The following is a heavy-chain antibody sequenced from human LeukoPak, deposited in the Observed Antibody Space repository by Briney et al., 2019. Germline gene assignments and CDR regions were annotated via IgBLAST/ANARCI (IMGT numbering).Heavy chain of an antibody. CDR1: VFTFSNFW. CDR3: AKDLGYCSSTSCFYYYYYGMDV. D-gene: IGHD2-2*01. J-gene: IGHJ6*02. V-gene: IGHV3-23*01. Sequence: GGSLRLSCTASVFTFSNFWMGWVRQAPGKGLEWVSAISGSGGSTYYADSVKGRFTISRDNSKNTLYLQMNSLRAEDTAVYYCAKDLGYCSSTSCFYYYYYGMDVWGQGTTVTVSS. CDR2: ISGSGGST.